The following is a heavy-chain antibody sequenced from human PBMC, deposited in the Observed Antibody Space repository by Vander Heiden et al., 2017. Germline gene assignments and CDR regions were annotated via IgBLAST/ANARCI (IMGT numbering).Heavy chain of an antibody. D-gene: IGHD4-17*01. CDR2: IYHSGST. V-gene: IGHV4-38-2*02. Sequence: LEWIGSIYHSGSTYYNPSLKRRVTITVDTSKNQFSLKLSSVTAADTAVYYCARDSTVTTTPYYYYYGMDVWGQGTTVTVSS. J-gene: IGHJ6*02. CDR3: ARDSTVTTTPYYYYYGMDV.